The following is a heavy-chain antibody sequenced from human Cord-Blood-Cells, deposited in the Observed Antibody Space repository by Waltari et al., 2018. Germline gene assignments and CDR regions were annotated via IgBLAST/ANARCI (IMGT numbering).Heavy chain of an antibody. V-gene: IGHV3-23*01. CDR1: GLTFRSYA. CDR3: AKDITIFGVVIIDY. Sequence: EVQLLESGGGLVQPGGSLRLSCAACGLTFRSYAMSWVRQAPGKGLEWVSAISGSGGSTYYSDSVKGRFTISRDNSKNTLYLQMNSLRAEDTAVYYCAKDITIFGVVIIDYWGQGTLVTVSS. J-gene: IGHJ4*02. CDR2: ISGSGGST. D-gene: IGHD3-3*01.